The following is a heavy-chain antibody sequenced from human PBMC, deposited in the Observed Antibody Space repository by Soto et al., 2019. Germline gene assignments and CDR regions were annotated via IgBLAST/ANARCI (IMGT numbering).Heavy chain of an antibody. V-gene: IGHV3-11*05. J-gene: IGHJ4*02. CDR3: VRDGLDYYDTERLYFDN. CDR1: GFTFRDYY. D-gene: IGHD3-22*01. CDR2: ISSSAVYI. Sequence: QVQLVESGGGLVKPGGSLRLSCAASGFTFRDYYMSWVRQAPGKGLEWISYISSSAVYIDYADSVKGRFTISRDNANNSLYLQMNSLRAEDTATYHCVRDGLDYYDTERLYFDNWGQGTLVTVSS.